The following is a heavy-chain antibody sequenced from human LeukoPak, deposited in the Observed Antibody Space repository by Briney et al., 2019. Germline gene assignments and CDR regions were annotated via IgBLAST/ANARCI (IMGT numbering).Heavy chain of an antibody. J-gene: IGHJ4*02. CDR1: GYTFSEFF. CDR2: INPKSGGT. V-gene: IGHV1-2*06. CDR3: ARRRTTTDH. Sequence: ASVKVSCKTSGYTFSEFFMHWVRQAPGQGLEWMGRINPKSGGTNFAQKFQGRVTVTRDTTNSVVYMELTSLTSDDTAVYSCARRRTTTDHWGQGTLVTVSS. D-gene: IGHD1-1*01.